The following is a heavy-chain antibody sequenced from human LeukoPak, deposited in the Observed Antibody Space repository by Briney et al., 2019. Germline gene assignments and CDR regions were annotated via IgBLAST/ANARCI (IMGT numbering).Heavy chain of an antibody. Sequence: GASVKVSCKASGHTFTGYYMHWVRQAPGQGLEWMGWINPNSGGTDYAQKFQGRVTMTRDTSITTAYMELSRLRSDDTAVYYCARDFKRGYSSGRYSWGTGSSNDYWGQGTLVTVSS. CDR1: GHTFTGYY. J-gene: IGHJ4*02. CDR3: ARDFKRGYSSGRYSWGTGSSNDY. D-gene: IGHD6-19*01. CDR2: INPNSGGT. V-gene: IGHV1-2*02.